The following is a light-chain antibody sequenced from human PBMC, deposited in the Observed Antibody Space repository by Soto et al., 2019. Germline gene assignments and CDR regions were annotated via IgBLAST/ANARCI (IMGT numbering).Light chain of an antibody. CDR1: QSVSSSC. CDR3: QQYGSSPYT. V-gene: IGKV3-20*01. Sequence: EIVLTQSPGTLSLSPGERATLSCRASQSVSSSCLAWYQQKPGQAPRLLIYGASTRATGIPDRFSGSGSETDFTLTISRLEPEDFAVYYCQQYGSSPYTFGQGTKLEI. J-gene: IGKJ2*01. CDR2: GAS.